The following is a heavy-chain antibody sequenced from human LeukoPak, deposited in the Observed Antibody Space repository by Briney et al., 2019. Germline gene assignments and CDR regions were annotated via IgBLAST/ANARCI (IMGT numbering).Heavy chain of an antibody. J-gene: IGHJ4*02. Sequence: ASVKVSCKASGYTFTSYYMHWVRQAPGQGLEWMGIINPSGGSTSYAQKFQGRVTMTRDTSTSTVYMELSSLRSEDTAVYYCAREGGEDYDSSGYYLVYWGQGTLVTVSS. V-gene: IGHV1-46*03. CDR2: INPSGGST. CDR3: AREGGEDYDSSGYYLVY. D-gene: IGHD3-22*01. CDR1: GYTFTSYY.